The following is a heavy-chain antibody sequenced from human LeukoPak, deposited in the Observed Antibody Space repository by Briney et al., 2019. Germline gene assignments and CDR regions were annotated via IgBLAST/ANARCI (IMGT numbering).Heavy chain of an antibody. CDR3: AREGAQVPAAIRDYYYGMDV. D-gene: IGHD2-2*02. V-gene: IGHV4-59*01. CDR2: IYYSGST. Sequence: SETLSLTCTVSGGSISSYYWSWIRQPPGKGLEWIGYIYYSGSTNYNPSLKSRVTISVDTSKNQFSLKLSSVTAADTAVYYCAREGAQVPAAIRDYYYGMDVWGQGNTVTVSS. CDR1: GGSISSYY. J-gene: IGHJ6*02.